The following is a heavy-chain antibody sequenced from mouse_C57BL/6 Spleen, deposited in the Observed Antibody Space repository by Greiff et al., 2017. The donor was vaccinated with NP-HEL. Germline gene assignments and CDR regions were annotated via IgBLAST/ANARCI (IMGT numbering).Heavy chain of an antibody. CDR3: ARGYSNYDYFDY. J-gene: IGHJ2*01. CDR2: IDPSDSYT. D-gene: IGHD2-5*01. V-gene: IGHV1-69*01. Sequence: QVHVKQPGAELVMPGASVKLSCKASGYTFTSYWMHWVKQRPGQGLEWIGEIDPSDSYTNYNQKFKGKSTLTVDKSSSTAYMQLSSLTSEDSAVYYCARGYSNYDYFDYWGQGTTLTVSS. CDR1: GYTFTSYW.